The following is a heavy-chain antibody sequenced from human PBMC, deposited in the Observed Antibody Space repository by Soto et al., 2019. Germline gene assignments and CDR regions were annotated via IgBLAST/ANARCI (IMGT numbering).Heavy chain of an antibody. J-gene: IGHJ4*01. D-gene: IGHD5-12*01. CDR3: AKGGWLDD. Sequence: EVHLLESGGDLVQPGGSLRLSCAASGFSFTAYIMSWFRQAPGQGLEWVSAISVSGDKTYYADSVKGRFTISRDDAKNTLYLQLNSLRVDDKAIYYCAKGGWLDDCGHGTLVTVAS. V-gene: IGHV3-23*01. CDR2: ISVSGDKT. CDR1: GFSFTAYI.